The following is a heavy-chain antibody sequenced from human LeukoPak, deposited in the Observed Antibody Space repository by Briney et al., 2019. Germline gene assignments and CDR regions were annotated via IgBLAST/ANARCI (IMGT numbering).Heavy chain of an antibody. J-gene: IGHJ6*03. CDR3: ATLNYYYYYMDV. V-gene: IGHV3-23*01. CDR2: ISGSGGST. CDR1: GFSFSNYN. Sequence: GGSLRLSCAGSGFSFSNYNLHWVRQAPGKGLEWVSAISGSGGSTYYADSVKGRFTISRDNSKNTLFLQMNSLRAEDTAVYYCATLNYYYYYMDVWGKGTTVTISS.